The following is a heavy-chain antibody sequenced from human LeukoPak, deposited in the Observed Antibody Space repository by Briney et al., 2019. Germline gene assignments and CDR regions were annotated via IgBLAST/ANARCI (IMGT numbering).Heavy chain of an antibody. CDR2: IYSGGST. CDR1: GFTVSSNY. V-gene: IGHV3-53*01. J-gene: IGHJ3*02. D-gene: IGHD1-14*01. CDR3: ARVRLDRSERNLDAFEN. Sequence: PGGSLRLSCAASGFTVSSNYMSWVRQAPGKGLEWVSSIYSGGSTYYADSVKGRFTISRDNSNNTVYLQMNSLRAEDTAVYFCARVRLDRSERNLDAFENWGQGTMVTVSS.